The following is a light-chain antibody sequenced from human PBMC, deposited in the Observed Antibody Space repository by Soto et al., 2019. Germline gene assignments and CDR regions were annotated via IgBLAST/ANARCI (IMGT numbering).Light chain of an antibody. Sequence: DIQMTQSPSSLSASVGDRVTITCQASQDIRNYLNWYQQKPGQAPKILIYDASSLETGVPSRFRGRGSGTDFSLAISSLQPEDIGTYYCQQYDDLPEFTFGPGTKVHI. CDR3: QQYDDLPEFT. CDR1: QDIRNY. J-gene: IGKJ3*01. CDR2: DAS. V-gene: IGKV1-33*01.